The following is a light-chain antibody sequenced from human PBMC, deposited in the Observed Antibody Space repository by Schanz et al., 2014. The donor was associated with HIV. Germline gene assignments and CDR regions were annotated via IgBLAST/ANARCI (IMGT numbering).Light chain of an antibody. J-gene: IGKJ2*01. CDR2: AAS. V-gene: IGKV1-8*01. CDR3: QQCDTYPYT. Sequence: AIRMTQSPSSFSASTGDRVTINCRASQGISSYLAWYQQKPGKAPKLLIYAASTLQSGVPSRFSGSGSGTDFTLTISCLQSEDFATYYCQQCDTYPYTFGQGTKLDIK. CDR1: QGISSY.